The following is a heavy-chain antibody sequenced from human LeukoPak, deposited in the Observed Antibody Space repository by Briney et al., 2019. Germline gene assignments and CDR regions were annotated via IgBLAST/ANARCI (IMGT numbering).Heavy chain of an antibody. Sequence: LPGGSLRLSCAASGFTFSSYAMSWVRQAPGKGLEWVSAISGSGGSTYYADSVKGRFTISRDNSKNMLYLQMNSLRAEDTAVYYCAKGLRYSGSTGYFDYWGQGTLVTVSS. J-gene: IGHJ4*02. D-gene: IGHD1-26*01. CDR2: ISGSGGST. CDR3: AKGLRYSGSTGYFDY. V-gene: IGHV3-23*01. CDR1: GFTFSSYA.